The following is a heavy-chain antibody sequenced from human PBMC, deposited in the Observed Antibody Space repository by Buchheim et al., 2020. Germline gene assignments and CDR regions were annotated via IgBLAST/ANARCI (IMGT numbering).Heavy chain of an antibody. D-gene: IGHD1-26*01. J-gene: IGHJ4*02. V-gene: IGHV3-23*04. CDR2: ISGSGGGT. Sequence: EVQLVESGGGLVQPGGSLRLSCSASGFTFSNYWMSWVRQAPGEGLEWVSGISGSGGGTYYADSVKGRFTISRDNSKNTLYLQMNSLRVEDTAVYYCAKEIVGATVDSWGQGTL. CDR1: GFTFSNYW. CDR3: AKEIVGATVDS.